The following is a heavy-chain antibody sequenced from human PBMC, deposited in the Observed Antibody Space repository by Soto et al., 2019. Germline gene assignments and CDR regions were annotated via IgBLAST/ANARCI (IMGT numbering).Heavy chain of an antibody. CDR2: IYYIGST. D-gene: IGHD6-13*01. Sequence: SETLSLTCTVSGGSISSGGYYWSWIRQHLGNGLEWIGYIYYIGSTYYNPSLKSRVTISVDTSKNQFSLKLSSVTAADTAVYYCARVFSDSSSFFDPWGQGTLVTVSS. CDR1: GGSISSGGYY. J-gene: IGHJ5*02. V-gene: IGHV4-31*02. CDR3: ARVFSDSSSFFDP.